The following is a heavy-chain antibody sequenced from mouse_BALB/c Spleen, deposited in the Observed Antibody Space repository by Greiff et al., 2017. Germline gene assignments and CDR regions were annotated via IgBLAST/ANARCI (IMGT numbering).Heavy chain of an antibody. CDR3: ARHNYGNYKDFDV. CDR1: GFTFSSYY. J-gene: IGHJ1*01. Sequence: EVKLVESGGGLVKLGGSLKLSCAASGFTFSSYYMSWVRQTPEKRLELVAAINSNGGSTYYPDTVKGRFTISRDNAKNTLYLQMSSLKSEDTALYYCARHNYGNYKDFDVWGAGTTVTVSS. D-gene: IGHD2-1*01. V-gene: IGHV5-6-2*01. CDR2: INSNGGST.